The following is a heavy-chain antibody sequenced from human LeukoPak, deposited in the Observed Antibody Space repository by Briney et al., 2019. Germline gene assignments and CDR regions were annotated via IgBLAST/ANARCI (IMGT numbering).Heavy chain of an antibody. D-gene: IGHD3-10*01. CDR3: ARGPGLLWFGELLGGWFDP. Sequence: ASVKVSCKASGYTFTSYGISWVRQAPGQGLEWMGWISAYNGNTNYAQKLQGRVTMTTDTSTSTAYMELRSLRSDDTAVYYCARGPGLLWFGELLGGWFDPWGQGTLVTVSS. CDR1: GYTFTSYG. J-gene: IGHJ5*02. V-gene: IGHV1-18*01. CDR2: ISAYNGNT.